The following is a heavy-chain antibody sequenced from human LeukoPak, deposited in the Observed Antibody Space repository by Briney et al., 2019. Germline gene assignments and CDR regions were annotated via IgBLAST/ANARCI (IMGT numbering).Heavy chain of an antibody. D-gene: IGHD2-8*02. V-gene: IGHV3-30*18. CDR2: ISHDGSNK. CDR3: AKDVTGSAY. Sequence: SGGSLRLSCAASGFTFSRYDMHWVRRAPGKGLEWVAVISHDGSNKYYADSVKGRFTISRDNSKNTLYLQLNSLRAEDTAVYYCAKDVTGSAYWGQGTLVTVSS. J-gene: IGHJ4*02. CDR1: GFTFSRYD.